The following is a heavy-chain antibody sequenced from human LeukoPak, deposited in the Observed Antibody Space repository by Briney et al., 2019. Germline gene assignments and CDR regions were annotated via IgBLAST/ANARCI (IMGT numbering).Heavy chain of an antibody. CDR3: TRGSIAYYYMDV. J-gene: IGHJ6*03. CDR1: GGSISSYY. D-gene: IGHD3-22*01. V-gene: IGHV4-59*01. Sequence: PSETLSLTCSVSGGSISSYYWGWIRQPPGKGLEWIGSIYYSGSTNYNPSLKSRVTISVDTSKNQFSLKLSSVTAADTAVYYCTRGSIAYYYMDVWGKGTTVTISS. CDR2: IYYSGST.